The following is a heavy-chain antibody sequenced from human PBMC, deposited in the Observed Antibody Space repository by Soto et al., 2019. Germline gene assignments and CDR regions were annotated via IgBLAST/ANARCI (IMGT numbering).Heavy chain of an antibody. J-gene: IGHJ4*01. V-gene: IGHV4-31*03. CDR1: GGSISSGGYY. CDR2: ISYSGST. CDR3: ARGVLH. Sequence: QVQLQESGPGLVKPSQTLSLTCTVSGGSISSGGYYWSWIRQHPGTGLEWIGYISYSGSTYYNPSLKRRATISVDTSKNQFSPILNSVTAADTAVYYCARGVLHWGQGTLVTVSS.